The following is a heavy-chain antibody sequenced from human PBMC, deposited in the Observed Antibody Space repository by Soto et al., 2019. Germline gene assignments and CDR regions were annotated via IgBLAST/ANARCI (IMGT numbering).Heavy chain of an antibody. V-gene: IGHV3-74*01. CDR1: GLSFNSYW. CDR2: NNSDVSST. Sequence: WGSLGLSCASSGLSFNSYWIHLLRQAQGRGRVWVSRNNSDVSSTSYADSVKVRLTISRYNAKNTLYLQTDSLRPKYAAWYYCARDPPSYYDFWSGSHTGSSPYGMDVWGQGTTVTVSS. J-gene: IGHJ6*02. D-gene: IGHD3-3*01. CDR3: ARDPPSYYDFWSGSHTGSSPYGMDV.